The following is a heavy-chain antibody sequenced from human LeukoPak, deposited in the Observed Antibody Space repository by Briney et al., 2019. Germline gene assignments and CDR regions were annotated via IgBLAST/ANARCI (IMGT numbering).Heavy chain of an antibody. CDR2: IYYSGST. Sequence: SQTLSLTCTVSGGSISSGGYYWSWIRQHPGKGLEWTGYIYYSGSTNYNPSLKSRVTISVDTSKNQFSLKLSSVTAADTAVYYCARHPTGTANFDYWGQGTLVTVSS. V-gene: IGHV4-31*03. CDR3: ARHPTGTANFDY. J-gene: IGHJ4*02. D-gene: IGHD1-7*01. CDR1: GGSISSGGYY.